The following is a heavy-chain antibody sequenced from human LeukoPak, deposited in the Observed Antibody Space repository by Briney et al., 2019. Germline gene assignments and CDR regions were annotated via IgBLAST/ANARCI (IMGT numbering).Heavy chain of an antibody. CDR2: ISGSGDAT. Sequence: GGSLRLSCAASGFTFSSFDMTWVTWVRQAPGKGLEWVSGISGSGDATYYADSVKGRFTISRDNSKNTLFLQVNSLRAEDTAVYYCALSQSGGYSYGYDCWGQGTLVTVSS. CDR1: GFTFSSFD. CDR3: ALSQSGGYSYGYDC. J-gene: IGHJ4*02. D-gene: IGHD5-18*01. V-gene: IGHV3-23*01.